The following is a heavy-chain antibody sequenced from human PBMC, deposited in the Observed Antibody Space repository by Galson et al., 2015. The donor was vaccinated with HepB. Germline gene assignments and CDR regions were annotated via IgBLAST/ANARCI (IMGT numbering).Heavy chain of an antibody. CDR3: AREGPPHELRFCSSTSCEKYFDY. J-gene: IGHJ4*02. CDR2: IIPIFGTA. CDR1: GGTFSSYA. Sequence: SVTVSCKASGGTFSSYAISWVRQAPGQGLEWMGGIIPIFGTANYAQKFQGRVTITADESTSTAYMELSSLRSEDTAVYYCAREGPPHELRFCSSTSCEKYFDYWGQGTLVTVSS. D-gene: IGHD2-2*01. V-gene: IGHV1-69*13.